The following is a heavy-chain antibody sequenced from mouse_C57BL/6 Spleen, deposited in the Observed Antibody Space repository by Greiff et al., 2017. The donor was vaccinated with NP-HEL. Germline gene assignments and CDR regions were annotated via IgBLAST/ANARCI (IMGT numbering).Heavy chain of an antibody. CDR3: ALNWFYAMDY. J-gene: IGHJ4*01. D-gene: IGHD4-1*01. CDR2: ISSGSSTI. Sequence: EVMLVASGGGLVKPGGSLKLSCAASGFTFSDYGMHWVRQAPEKGLEWVAYISSGSSTIYYADTVKGRFTISRDNAKNTLFLQMTSLRSEDTAMYYCALNWFYAMDYWGQGTSVTVSS. V-gene: IGHV5-17*01. CDR1: GFTFSDYG.